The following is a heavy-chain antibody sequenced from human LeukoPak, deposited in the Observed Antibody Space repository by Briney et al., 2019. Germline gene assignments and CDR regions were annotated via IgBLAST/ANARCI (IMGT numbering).Heavy chain of an antibody. D-gene: IGHD2-2*01. V-gene: IGHV1-2*02. J-gene: IGHJ6*02. CDR3: ASPRYCSSTRCYYYGMDV. CDR1: GYTFTGYY. Sequence: ASVTVSCKASGYTFTGYYMHWVRQAPGQGLEWMGWINPNSGGTKYAQKFQGRVTMTRDMSISTAYMELSRLRSDDTALYYCASPRYCSSTRCYYYGMDVWGQGTTVTVSS. CDR2: INPNSGGT.